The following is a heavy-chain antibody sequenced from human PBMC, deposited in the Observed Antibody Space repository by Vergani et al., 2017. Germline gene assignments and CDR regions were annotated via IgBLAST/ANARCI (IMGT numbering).Heavy chain of an antibody. CDR2: IIPIFGTA. D-gene: IGHD1-1*01. V-gene: IGHV1-69*12. CDR1: GGTFSSYA. CDR3: ARGNPPVQLERRGWFDP. J-gene: IGHJ5*02. Sequence: QVQLVQSGAEVKKPGSSVKVSCKASGGTFSSYAISWVRQAPGQGLEWMGGIIPIFGTANYAQKFQGRVTITADESTSTAYMELSSLRSEDTAVYYCARGNPPVQLERRGWFDPWGQGTLVTVSS.